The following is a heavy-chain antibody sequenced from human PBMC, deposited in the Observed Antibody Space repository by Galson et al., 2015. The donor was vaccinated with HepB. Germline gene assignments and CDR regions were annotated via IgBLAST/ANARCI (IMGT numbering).Heavy chain of an antibody. J-gene: IGHJ6*02. CDR2: IIPIFGTA. V-gene: IGHV1-69*13. CDR3: ARAPVGEGLQWRTDLFGYYGMDV. CDR1: GGTFSSYA. D-gene: IGHD3-16*01. Sequence: SVKVSCKASGGTFSSYAISWVRQAPGQGLEWMGGIIPIFGTANYAQKFQGRVTITADGSTSTAYMELSSLRSEDTAVYYCARAPVGEGLQWRTDLFGYYGMDVWGQGTTVTVSS.